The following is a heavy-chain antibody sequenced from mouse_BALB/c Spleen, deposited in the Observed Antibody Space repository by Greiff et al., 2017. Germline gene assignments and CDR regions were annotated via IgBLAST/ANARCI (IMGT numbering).Heavy chain of an antibody. CDR1: GYTFTSYW. Sequence: VQLQQPGAELVKPGASVKLSCKASGYTFTSYWMHWVKQRPGQGLEWIGEINPSNGRTNYNEKFKSKATLTVDKSSSTAYMQLSSLTSEDSAVYYCARWGRGLLGYAMDYWGQGTAVTVSS. CDR2: INPSNGRT. J-gene: IGHJ4*01. V-gene: IGHV1S81*02. CDR3: ARWGRGLLGYAMDY. D-gene: IGHD3-1*01.